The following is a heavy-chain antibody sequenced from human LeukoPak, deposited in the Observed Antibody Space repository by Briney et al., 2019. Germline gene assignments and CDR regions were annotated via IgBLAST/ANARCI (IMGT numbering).Heavy chain of an antibody. J-gene: IGHJ4*02. CDR1: GFTFSHFG. CDR2: IWSDATNQ. V-gene: IGHV3-33*06. CDR3: AKTGVTIFGVVPFDY. Sequence: GGSLRLSCETSGFTFSHFGMHWVRQAPGKGLEWVAVIWSDATNQYYADSVKGRFTISRDNSKNTLYLQMNSLRAEDTAVYYCAKTGVTIFGVVPFDYWGQGTLVTVSS. D-gene: IGHD3-3*01.